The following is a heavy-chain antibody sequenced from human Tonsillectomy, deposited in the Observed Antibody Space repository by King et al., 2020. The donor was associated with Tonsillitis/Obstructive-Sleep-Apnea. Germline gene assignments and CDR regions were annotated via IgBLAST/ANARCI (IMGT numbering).Heavy chain of an antibody. CDR3: ARDPSLGYCSSTSCFPTFDY. Sequence: VQLVESGGGVVQPGRSLRLSCAASGFTFSSYAMHWVRQAPGKGLEWVAVISYDGSNKYYADSVKGRFTISRDNSKNTLYLQMNSLRAEDTAVYYCARDPSLGYCSSTSCFPTFDYWGQGTLVTVSS. J-gene: IGHJ4*02. CDR2: ISYDGSNK. CDR1: GFTFSSYA. D-gene: IGHD2-2*03. V-gene: IGHV3-30*04.